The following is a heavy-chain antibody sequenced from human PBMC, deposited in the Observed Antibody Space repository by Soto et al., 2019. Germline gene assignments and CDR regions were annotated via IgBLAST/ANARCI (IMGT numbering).Heavy chain of an antibody. V-gene: IGHV1-18*01. J-gene: IGHJ4*02. CDR2: ISAYNGNT. D-gene: IGHD6-13*01. CDR1: GYTFTSYG. Sequence: EASVKVSCKASGYTFTSYGISWVRQAPGQGLEWMGWISAYNGNTNYAQKLQGRVTMTTDTSTSTAYMELRSLRSDDTAVYYCARVYSSSWYDYFDYWGQGTLVTVSS. CDR3: ARVYSSSWYDYFDY.